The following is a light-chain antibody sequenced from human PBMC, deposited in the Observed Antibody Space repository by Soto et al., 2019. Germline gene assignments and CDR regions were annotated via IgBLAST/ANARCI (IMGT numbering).Light chain of an antibody. CDR3: QQRSNWPPLT. CDR2: DAS. V-gene: IGKV3-11*01. CDR1: QSVSSY. J-gene: IGKJ4*01. Sequence: EIMLTQSPVTLSLSPGERATLSCRASQSVSSYLAWYQQKPGQAPRLLIYDASNRATGIPARFSGSGSGTDFTLTITSLEPEDFAVYYCQQRSNWPPLTFGGGTKVEIK.